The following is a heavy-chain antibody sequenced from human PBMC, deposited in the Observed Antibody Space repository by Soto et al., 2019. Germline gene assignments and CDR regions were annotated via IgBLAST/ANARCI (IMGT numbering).Heavy chain of an antibody. CDR3: ATSSGRHPAYGF. V-gene: IGHV3-30*03. CDR1: EVSFGMFG. J-gene: IGHJ1*01. CDR2: ISPDGNDK. Sequence: QVQLVESGGGVVQPGRSLRLSCAASEVSFGMFGTHWVRQAPGKGLEWAATISPDGNDKYYADSVKGRFTISRDNSKNTLFLQMDSLRVEDTAVYYCATSSGRHPAYGFWGQGTLVSVSS. D-gene: IGHD6-25*01.